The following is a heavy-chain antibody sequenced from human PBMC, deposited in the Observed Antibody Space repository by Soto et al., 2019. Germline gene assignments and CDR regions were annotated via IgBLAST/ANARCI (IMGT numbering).Heavy chain of an antibody. CDR3: STRAYDTNGYYRFDP. V-gene: IGHV4-34*01. CDR2: INHSGRV. CDR1: VGSFSGHS. J-gene: IGHJ5*01. Sequence: AETLGLSCAFYVGSFSGHSWTWIRQSPGKGLEWIGDINHSGRVNYSPSLKSRVTISLDTSKNQFSLTLSAVTAADTAMYYCSTRAYDTNGYYRFDPWGQGTMVTVSS. D-gene: IGHD3-22*01.